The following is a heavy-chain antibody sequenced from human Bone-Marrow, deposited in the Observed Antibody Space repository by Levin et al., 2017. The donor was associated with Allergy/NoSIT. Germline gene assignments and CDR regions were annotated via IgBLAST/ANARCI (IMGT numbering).Heavy chain of an antibody. V-gene: IGHV3-23*01. CDR3: AEDSRSPIISRYFDV. CDR2: ISGSGDST. Sequence: GGSLRLSCAASGFAFSNYLMSWVRQAPGKGLEWVSTISGSGDSTYYADSVKGRFTISRDDSKNTLYLQMNSLRAEDTAIYYCAEDSRSPIISRYFDVWGRGTLVTVSS. CDR1: GFAFSNYL. J-gene: IGHJ2*01. D-gene: IGHD5-24*01.